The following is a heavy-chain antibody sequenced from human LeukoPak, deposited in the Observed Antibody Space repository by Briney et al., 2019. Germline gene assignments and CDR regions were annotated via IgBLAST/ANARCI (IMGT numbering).Heavy chain of an antibody. CDR2: IYYSGST. J-gene: IGHJ5*02. CDR3: ARDHEGYSSVHNQNWFDP. CDR1: GGSISSGDYY. D-gene: IGHD6-25*01. Sequence: PSQTLSLTCTVSGGSISSGDYYWSWIRQPPGMGLEWIGYIYYSGSTYYNPSLKSRVTISVDTSKNQFSLKLSSVTAADTAVYYCARDHEGYSSVHNQNWFDPWGQGTLVTVSS. V-gene: IGHV4-30-4*08.